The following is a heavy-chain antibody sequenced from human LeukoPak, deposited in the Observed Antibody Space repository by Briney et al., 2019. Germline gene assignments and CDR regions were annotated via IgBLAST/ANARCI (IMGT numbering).Heavy chain of an antibody. Sequence: TGGSLRLSCAASGFTFSSYWMSWVRQAPGKGLEWVANIRQDGSEKYYVDSVKGRFTISRDNAKNSLYLQMNSLRAEDTAVYYCATGRYCSGGSCYSRAYYYYYYGMDVWGQGTTVTVSS. V-gene: IGHV3-7*01. CDR1: GFTFSSYW. J-gene: IGHJ6*02. D-gene: IGHD2-15*01. CDR3: ATGRYCSGGSCYSRAYYYYYYGMDV. CDR2: IRQDGSEK.